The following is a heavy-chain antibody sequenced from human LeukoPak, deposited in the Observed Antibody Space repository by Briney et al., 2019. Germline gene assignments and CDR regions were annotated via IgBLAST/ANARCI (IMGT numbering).Heavy chain of an antibody. D-gene: IGHD3-10*01. CDR2: TYYRSKWYY. Sequence: SQTLSLTCAISGDSVSSHSGAWNWIRQSPSRGLEWVGRTYYRSKWYYEYAVYLKSRVDMITDTSKNQFFLQLSSVTPEDTAVYYCAHGLSGVGFNYWGQGTLVTVSS. CDR1: GDSVSSHSGA. V-gene: IGHV6-1*01. CDR3: AHGLSGVGFNY. J-gene: IGHJ4*02.